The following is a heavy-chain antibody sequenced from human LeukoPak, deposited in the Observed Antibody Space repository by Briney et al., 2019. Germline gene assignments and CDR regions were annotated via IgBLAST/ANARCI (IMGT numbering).Heavy chain of an antibody. J-gene: IGHJ4*02. D-gene: IGHD6-13*01. CDR3: ARETQPGRGIAAAAALGY. CDR2: ISSSSSYI. V-gene: IGHV3-21*01. Sequence: PGGSLRLSCAASGFTFSSYSMNWVRQAPGKGLERVSSISSSSSYIYYADSVKGRFTISRDNAKNSLYLQMNSLRAEDTAVYYCARETQPGRGIAAAAALGYWGQGTLVTVSS. CDR1: GFTFSSYS.